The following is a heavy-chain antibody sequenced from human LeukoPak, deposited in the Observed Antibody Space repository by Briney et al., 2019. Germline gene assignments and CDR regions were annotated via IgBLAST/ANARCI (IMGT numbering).Heavy chain of an antibody. D-gene: IGHD6-6*01. V-gene: IGHV4-34*01. J-gene: IGHJ5*02. CDR1: GGSFSGYY. CDR3: AREDSSSSGTWFDP. Sequence: NPSETLSLTCAVYGGSFSGYYWSWIRQPPGKGLEWIGEINHSGSTNYNPSLKSRVTISVDTSKNQFSLKLSSVTAADTAVYYCAREDSSSSGTWFDPWGQGTLVTVSS. CDR2: INHSGST.